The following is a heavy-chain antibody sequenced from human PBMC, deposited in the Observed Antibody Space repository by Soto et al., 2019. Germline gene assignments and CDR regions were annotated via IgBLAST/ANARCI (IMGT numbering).Heavy chain of an antibody. CDR3: ARGLPYRRYDWFDY. J-gene: IGHJ4*02. D-gene: IGHD5-12*01. CDR1: GYTFTSYD. Sequence: QVQLVQSGAEVKKPGASVKVSCKASGYTFTSYDINWVRQATGQGLEWMGWMNPNSGNTGYAQKFQGRVTMTRNTSISTSYMELSSLRSEDTAVYYCARGLPYRRYDWFDYWGQGTLVTVSS. CDR2: MNPNSGNT. V-gene: IGHV1-8*01.